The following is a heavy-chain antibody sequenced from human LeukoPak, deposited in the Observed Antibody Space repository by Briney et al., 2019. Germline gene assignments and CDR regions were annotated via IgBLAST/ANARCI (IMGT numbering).Heavy chain of an antibody. CDR3: ARDSYYDSSGYLAY. CDR1: GFTFSSYA. Sequence: PGGSLRLSCAASGFTFSSYAMHWVRQAPGKGLEWVAVISYDGSNKYYADSVKGRFTISRDNSKNTPYLQMNSLRAEDTAVYYCARDSYYDSSGYLAYWGQGTLVTVSS. CDR2: ISYDGSNK. J-gene: IGHJ4*02. D-gene: IGHD3-22*01. V-gene: IGHV3-30-3*01.